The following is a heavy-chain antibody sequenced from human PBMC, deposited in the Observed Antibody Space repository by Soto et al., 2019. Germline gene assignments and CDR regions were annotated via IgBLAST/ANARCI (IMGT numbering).Heavy chain of an antibody. CDR2: IKQDGSER. CDR3: VRENYFDY. V-gene: IGHV3-7*01. J-gene: IGHJ4*02. CDR1: GFTFRNYW. Sequence: EEQLVESGGGLVQPGGSLRLSCAGSGFTFRNYWMGWVRQAPGKRLEWVANIKQDGSERYYADSVKGRFTISRDNAKNSLYLQMSSLVADDTPVYYCVRENYFDYWGQGILVIVSS.